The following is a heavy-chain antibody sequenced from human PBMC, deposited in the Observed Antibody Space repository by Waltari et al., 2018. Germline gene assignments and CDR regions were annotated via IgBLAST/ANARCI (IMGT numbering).Heavy chain of an antibody. CDR2: IFWDDDT. J-gene: IGHJ4*02. D-gene: IGHD1-26*01. Sequence: QITLKESGPALAKPTQTLTLTCTFSGFSLSTPGLGVAWNRQPPGKALEWLALIFWDDDTRYSPSLESSLTITKDTSKNQVVLTMTSVDTVDTATYFCAHRHTEPTHYYVAYWGQGTLGTVAS. CDR3: AHRHTEPTHYYVAY. V-gene: IGHV2-5*02. CDR1: GFSLSTPGLG.